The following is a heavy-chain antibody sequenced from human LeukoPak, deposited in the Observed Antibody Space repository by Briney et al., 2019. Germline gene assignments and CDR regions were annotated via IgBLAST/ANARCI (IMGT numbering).Heavy chain of an antibody. CDR1: GGSISSYY. D-gene: IGHD6-13*01. Sequence: PSETLSLTCTVSGGSISSYYWSWIRQPAGKGLEWIGRIYTSGSTNYNPSLKSRVTMSVDTSKNQFSLKLSSVTAAGTAVYYCARDRGSSWPRYYYYMDVWGKGTTITISS. J-gene: IGHJ6*03. CDR2: IYTSGST. CDR3: ARDRGSSWPRYYYYMDV. V-gene: IGHV4-4*07.